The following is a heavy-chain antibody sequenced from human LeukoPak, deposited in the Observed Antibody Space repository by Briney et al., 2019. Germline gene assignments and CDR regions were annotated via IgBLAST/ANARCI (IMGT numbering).Heavy chain of an antibody. D-gene: IGHD6-13*01. J-gene: IGHJ3*02. CDR3: AKDMAHSSSWFAFDI. CDR2: ISWNSGSI. V-gene: IGHV3-9*01. CDR1: GFTFDDYA. Sequence: GGSLRLSCAASGFTFDDYAMHWVRQAPGKGLEWVSGISWNSGSIGYADSVKGRFTISRDNAKNSLYLQMNSLGAEDTALYYCAKDMAHSSSWFAFDIWGQGTMVTVSS.